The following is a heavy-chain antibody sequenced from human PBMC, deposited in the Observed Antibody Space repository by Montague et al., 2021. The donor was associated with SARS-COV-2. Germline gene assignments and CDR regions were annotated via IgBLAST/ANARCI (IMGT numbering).Heavy chain of an antibody. Sequence: PALVKPTQTLTLTCTFAGFSITTSTMGVGWIRQPPGKALEWLALIYWGXEKRFSPSLKSRLTITKDTFKVQVVLRMTNMDPVDTATYYCVHYASGCYYFHFWGHGTLVTVSS. CDR1: GFSITTSTMG. D-gene: IGHD3-10*01. J-gene: IGHJ4*01. CDR3: VHYASGCYYFHF. V-gene: IGHV2-5*02. CDR2: IYWGXEK.